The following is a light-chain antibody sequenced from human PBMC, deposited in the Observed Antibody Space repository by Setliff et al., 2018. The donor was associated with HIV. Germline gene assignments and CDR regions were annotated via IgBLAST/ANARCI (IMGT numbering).Light chain of an antibody. CDR3: SSYAVTNTLP. Sequence: QSVLTQPASVSGSPGQSITISCTGTSSDVGGYSHVSWYQQHPGKAPKLIIYEVSNRPSGVSNRFSGSKSGNTASLTISGLQAEDEADYCCSSYAVTNTLPFGTGTKVTV. CDR1: SSDVGGYSH. CDR2: EVS. V-gene: IGLV2-14*01. J-gene: IGLJ1*01.